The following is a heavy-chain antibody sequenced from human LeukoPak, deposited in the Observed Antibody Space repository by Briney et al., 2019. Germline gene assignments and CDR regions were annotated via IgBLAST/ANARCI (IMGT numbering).Heavy chain of an antibody. CDR3: ASNYCSSTSCYAGGMDV. D-gene: IGHD2-2*01. CDR1: GFTFSSYQ. CDR2: IYSGGST. J-gene: IGHJ6*02. Sequence: GGSLRLSCAASGFTFSSYQMNWVRQAPGKGLEWVSVIYSGGSTYYADSVKGRFTISRDNSKNTLYLQMNSLRAEDTAVYYCASNYCSSTSCYAGGMDVWGQGTTVTVSS. V-gene: IGHV3-66*01.